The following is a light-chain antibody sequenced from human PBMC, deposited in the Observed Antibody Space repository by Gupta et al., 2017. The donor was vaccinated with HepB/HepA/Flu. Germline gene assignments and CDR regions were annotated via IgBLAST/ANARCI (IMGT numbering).Light chain of an antibody. CDR2: SNN. V-gene: IGLV1-44*01. CDR1: SSNIGSKT. J-gene: IGLJ2*01. Sequence: QSVLTQPPSASGTPGQRVTISCSGSSSNIGSKTVAWYHQLPGTAPKLLIYSNNQRPSGVPDRFSGSKSGTSASLAISGLQSEDEADYYCAAWDDSLNEVVFGGGTKLTVL. CDR3: AAWDDSLNEVV.